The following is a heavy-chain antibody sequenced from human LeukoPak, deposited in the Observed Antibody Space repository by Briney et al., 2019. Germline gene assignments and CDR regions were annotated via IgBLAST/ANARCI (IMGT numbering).Heavy chain of an antibody. Sequence: ASVKVSCKASGYTFTGYYMHWVRQAPGQGLEWMGWINPNSGGTNYAQKFQGRVTITRDSSISTAYMELSRLRSDDTAVYYCATRIAAAGTLDYWGQGTLVTVSS. CDR2: INPNSGGT. D-gene: IGHD6-13*01. CDR1: GYTFTGYY. J-gene: IGHJ4*02. CDR3: ATRIAAAGTLDY. V-gene: IGHV1-2*02.